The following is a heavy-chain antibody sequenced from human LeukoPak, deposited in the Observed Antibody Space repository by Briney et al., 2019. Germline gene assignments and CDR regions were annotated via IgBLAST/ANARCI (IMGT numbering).Heavy chain of an antibody. CDR2: FYISGST. CDR1: GGFISSGSYY. V-gene: IGHV4-61*02. D-gene: IGHD6-6*01. CDR3: ARQSPSPGLAHFDY. J-gene: IGHJ4*02. Sequence: SQTLSLTCTVSGGFISSGSYYWSWIRQPAGKGLEWIGRFYISGSTNYNPSLKSRVTISVDTSKNQFSLKLSSVTAADTAVYYCARQSPSPGLAHFDYWGQGTLVTVSS.